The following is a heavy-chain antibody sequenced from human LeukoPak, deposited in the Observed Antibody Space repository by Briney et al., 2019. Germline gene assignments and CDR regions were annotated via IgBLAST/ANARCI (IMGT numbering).Heavy chain of an antibody. Sequence: GGSLRLSCAASGFTFSNYAMHWVRQAPGKGLEWVAVIWYDGSNKYYADSVKGRFTISRGNSKNTLYLQMNSLRAEDTAVYYCARSYYYDSSGYYYPDYWGQGTLVTVSS. CDR2: IWYDGSNK. CDR3: ARSYYYDSSGYYYPDY. J-gene: IGHJ4*02. CDR1: GFTFSNYA. V-gene: IGHV3-33*08. D-gene: IGHD3-22*01.